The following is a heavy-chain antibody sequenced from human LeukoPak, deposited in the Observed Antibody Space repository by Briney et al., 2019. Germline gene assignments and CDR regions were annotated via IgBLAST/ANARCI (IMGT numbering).Heavy chain of an antibody. Sequence: GGSLRLSCAASGFTFSTFEMNWLRQAPGKGLEWISYISRSGSAIYYADSVKGRFTISRDNAKNSLYLQLNSLRVEDRAVYYCTRDGQFDSAVCDYWGQGTVVTVSS. CDR2: ISRSGSAI. CDR1: GFTFSTFE. D-gene: IGHD2-8*02. J-gene: IGHJ4*02. CDR3: TRDGQFDSAVCDY. V-gene: IGHV3-48*03.